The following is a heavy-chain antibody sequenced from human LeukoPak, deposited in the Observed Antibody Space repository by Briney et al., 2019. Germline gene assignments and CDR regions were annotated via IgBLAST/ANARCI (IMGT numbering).Heavy chain of an antibody. Sequence: ASVKVSCKASGGTFSSYAISWVRQAPGQGLEWMGRIIPILGIANYAQKFQGRVTITADKSTSTAYMELSSLRSEDTAVYYCARVSVVAATRWFDPWGQGTLVTVSS. V-gene: IGHV1-69*04. CDR2: IIPILGIA. J-gene: IGHJ5*02. CDR1: GGTFSSYA. CDR3: ARVSVVAATRWFDP. D-gene: IGHD2-15*01.